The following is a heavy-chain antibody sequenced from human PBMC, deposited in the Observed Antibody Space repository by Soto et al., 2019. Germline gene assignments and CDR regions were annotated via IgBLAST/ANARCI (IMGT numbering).Heavy chain of an antibody. Sequence: GGSQRLSCAASGFTFSDYYMSWIRQAPGKGLEWVSYISSSGSTIYYADSVKGRFTISRDNAKNSLYLQMNSLRAEDTAVYYCARDHLIAAAGTAFDIWGQGTMVTVSS. CDR1: GFTFSDYY. CDR2: ISSSGSTI. CDR3: ARDHLIAAAGTAFDI. V-gene: IGHV3-11*01. D-gene: IGHD6-13*01. J-gene: IGHJ3*02.